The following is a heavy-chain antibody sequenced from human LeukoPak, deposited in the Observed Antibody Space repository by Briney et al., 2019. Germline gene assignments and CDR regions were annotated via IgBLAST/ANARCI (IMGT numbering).Heavy chain of an antibody. V-gene: IGHV1-2*02. CDR3: ARELGYCSSTSCRGDWFDP. CDR1: GYTFTGYY. CDR2: INPNSGGT. J-gene: IGHJ5*02. Sequence: ASVKVSCKASGYTFTGYYMHWVRQAPGQGLEWMGWINPNSGGTNYAQKFQGRVTMTRDTSISTAYMELSRLRSDDTAVYYCARELGYCSSTSCRGDWFDPWGQGTLVTVSS. D-gene: IGHD2-2*01.